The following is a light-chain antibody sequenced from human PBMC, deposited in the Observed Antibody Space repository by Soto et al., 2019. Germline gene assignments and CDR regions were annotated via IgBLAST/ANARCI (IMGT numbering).Light chain of an antibody. CDR1: QSISVW. CDR2: QAS. V-gene: IGKV1-5*03. CDR3: QQQYNNWPS. J-gene: IGKJ5*01. Sequence: DIQMTQSPSTLSASLGDRVTITCRASQSISVWLAWYQQKPGKAPKLLIYQASRLESGVPSRFSGSGSGTEFTLTISSLQPDDFATYYCQQQYNNWPSFGQGTRLEIK.